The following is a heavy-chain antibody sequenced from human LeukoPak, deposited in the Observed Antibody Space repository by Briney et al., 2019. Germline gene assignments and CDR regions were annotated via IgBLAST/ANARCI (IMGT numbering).Heavy chain of an antibody. CDR3: ANFGSGNPFDC. Sequence: GGALRLSCAASGFTFSSYAMSWVRQAPGKGLEWVSAISGSGGGRYYAGSVRGRFTISRDNSKNMLYLQINSLRAEDTAVYYCANFGSGNPFDCWGQRTLVTASS. V-gene: IGHV3-23*01. CDR1: GFTFSSYA. CDR2: ISGSGGGR. D-gene: IGHD3-3*01. J-gene: IGHJ4*02.